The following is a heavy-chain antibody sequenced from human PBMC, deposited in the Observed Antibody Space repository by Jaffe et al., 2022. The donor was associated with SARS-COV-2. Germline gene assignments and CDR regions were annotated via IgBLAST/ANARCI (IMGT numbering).Heavy chain of an antibody. CDR3: ARDWRWNDGTTPYALDI. J-gene: IGHJ3*02. V-gene: IGHV4-61*01. Sequence: QVLLQESGPGLVKPSETLSLSCTVSGASVRSPSHYWSWVRQSPGKEPEWIGFIYYTGLSNSNPSLMSRVTLSVDTTKNQFSLKLGSVTSADTAVYYCARDWRWNDGTTPYALDIWGPGTMVIVSS. CDR1: GASVRSPSHY. D-gene: IGHD1-1*01. CDR2: IYYTGLS.